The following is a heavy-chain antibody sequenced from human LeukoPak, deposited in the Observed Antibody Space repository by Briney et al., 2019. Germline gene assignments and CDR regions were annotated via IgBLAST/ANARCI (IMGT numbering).Heavy chain of an antibody. CDR1: GFTFSSYA. V-gene: IGHV3-23*01. CDR2: ISGSGGST. CDR3: AKGVDSGGTCYSSMDY. J-gene: IGHJ4*02. D-gene: IGHD2-15*01. Sequence: GGSLRLSCAASGFTFSSYAMSWVRQVPGKGLEWVSVISGSGGSTHYADSVKGRFTISRDNSKNTLYLQMNSLRAEATAVYYCAKGVDSGGTCYSSMDYWGQGTLVTVSP.